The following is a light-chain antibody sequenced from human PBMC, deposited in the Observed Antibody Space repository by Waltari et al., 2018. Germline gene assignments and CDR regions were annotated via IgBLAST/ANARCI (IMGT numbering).Light chain of an antibody. CDR2: CAS. V-gene: IGKV4-1*01. CDR3: HQHYTTPWT. J-gene: IGKJ1*01. Sequence: DLVMTQSPDSLAVSLGERASIHCKSSKSVLYTHNKKNYLTWYQQKPGQPPQLLIYCASTRESGVPDRFIGSGSGTDFTLTISSLQAEDVAVYYCHQHYTTPWTFGQGTQVEL. CDR1: KSVLYTHNKKNY.